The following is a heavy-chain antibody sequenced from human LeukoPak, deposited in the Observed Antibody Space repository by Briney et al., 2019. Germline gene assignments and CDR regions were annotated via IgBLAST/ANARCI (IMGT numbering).Heavy chain of an antibody. J-gene: IGHJ4*02. D-gene: IGHD6-13*01. CDR1: GGSISSGDYY. V-gene: IGHV4-30-4*01. CDR2: IYYSGST. Sequence: NASETLSLTCTVSGGSISSGDYYWSWIRQPPGKGLEWIGYIYYSGSTYYNPSLKSRVTISVDTSKNQFSLKLSSVAAADTAVYYCAREIAAAGTIDYWGQGTLVTVSS. CDR3: AREIAAAGTIDY.